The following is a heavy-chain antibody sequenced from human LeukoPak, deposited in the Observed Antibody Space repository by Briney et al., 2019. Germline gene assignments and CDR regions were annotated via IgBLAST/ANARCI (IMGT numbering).Heavy chain of an antibody. Sequence: GGTLRLSCAASGFTFSSYGMSWVRQAPGKGLEWVSAISGSGGSTYYADSVKGRFTISRDNSKNTLYLQMNSLRAEDTAVYYCARARGKFGDFDYWGQGTLVTVSS. CDR3: ARARGKFGDFDY. D-gene: IGHD3-10*01. J-gene: IGHJ4*02. CDR1: GFTFSSYG. V-gene: IGHV3-23*01. CDR2: ISGSGGST.